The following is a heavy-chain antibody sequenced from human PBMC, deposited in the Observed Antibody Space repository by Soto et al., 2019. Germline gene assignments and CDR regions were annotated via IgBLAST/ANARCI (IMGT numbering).Heavy chain of an antibody. V-gene: IGHV3-33*01. J-gene: IGHJ4*02. CDR3: ARDLVELYVDAAMGR. CDR2: IWYDGSNK. CDR1: GFTFSSYG. D-gene: IGHD5-18*01. Sequence: QVQLVESGGGVVQPGRSLRLSCAASGFTFSSYGMHWVRQAPGKGLEWVAVIWYDGSNKYYADSVKGRFTISRDNSKNKLYLQMNSLRAEDTAVYYCARDLVELYVDAAMGRWGQGTLVTVSS.